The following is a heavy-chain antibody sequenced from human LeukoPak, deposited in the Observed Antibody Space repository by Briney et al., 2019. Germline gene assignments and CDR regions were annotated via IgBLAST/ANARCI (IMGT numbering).Heavy chain of an antibody. D-gene: IGHD3-10*01. J-gene: IGHJ6*02. CDR2: IYHSGST. Sequence: KPSGTLSLTCAVSGGSISSSNWWSWVRQPPGKGLEWIGEIYHSGSTNYNPSLKSRVTISVDTSKNQFSLKLSSVTAADTAVYYCARDSTPLLWFGESSMDVWGQGTTVTVSS. CDR1: GGSISSSNW. V-gene: IGHV4-4*02. CDR3: ARDSTPLLWFGESSMDV.